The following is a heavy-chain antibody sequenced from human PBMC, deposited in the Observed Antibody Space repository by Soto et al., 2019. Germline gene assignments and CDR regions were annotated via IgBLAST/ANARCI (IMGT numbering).Heavy chain of an antibody. CDR1: GYTFTGHY. CDR2: INPNSVGT. D-gene: IGHD3-10*01. J-gene: IGHJ3*02. V-gene: IGHV1-2*02. Sequence: ASVKVSFKASGYTFTGHYMHWVRQAPGQGLEWMGWINPNSVGTNYAQKFQGRVTMTRDTSISTAYMELSRLRSDDTAVYYCAREPMVRAAHGFDIWGQGTMVT. CDR3: AREPMVRAAHGFDI.